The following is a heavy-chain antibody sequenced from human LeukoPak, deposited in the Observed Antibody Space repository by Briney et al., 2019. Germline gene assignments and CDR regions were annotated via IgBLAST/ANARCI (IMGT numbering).Heavy chain of an antibody. CDR3: ARAGGIAVAGYFDY. D-gene: IGHD6-19*01. V-gene: IGHV3-7*01. CDR1: GFTFSNYW. Sequence: GGSLRLSCAASGFTFSNYWMNWVRQAPGKGLEWVANINKDGSEKFYVDSVKGRFTISRDNAKNSLYLQMNSLRGEDTAVYYCARAGGIAVAGYFDYWGQGTLVTVSS. CDR2: INKDGSEK. J-gene: IGHJ4*02.